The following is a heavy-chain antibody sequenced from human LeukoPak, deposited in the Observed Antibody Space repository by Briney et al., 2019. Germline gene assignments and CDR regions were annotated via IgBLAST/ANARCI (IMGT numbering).Heavy chain of an antibody. CDR2: ISSDGTGT. D-gene: IGHD1-1*01. Sequence: PGGSLRLSCEASGFTSSSYWMHWVRQAPGKGLVWVSGISSDGTGTTYTDSVKGQFTISRDNTKDTLYLQLNSLRAEDTAVYYCARDVGKKPDYWGQGTLVTVSS. CDR3: ARDVGKKPDY. CDR1: GFTSSSYW. V-gene: IGHV3-74*01. J-gene: IGHJ4*02.